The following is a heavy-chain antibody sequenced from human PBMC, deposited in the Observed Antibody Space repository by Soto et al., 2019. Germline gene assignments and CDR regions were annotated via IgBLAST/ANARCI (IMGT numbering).Heavy chain of an antibody. J-gene: IGHJ4*02. Sequence: QVQLVESGGHVVQPGRSLRLSCAASGFTFTSYGIHWVRQAPGKGLEWVAVISNDGTNKHYADSVKGRFTISRDNSKNTLYLQLNSLRREDTAVYYCAFYYGSGSDGYYFDFWGQGTLVTVSS. CDR2: ISNDGTNK. D-gene: IGHD3-10*01. CDR1: GFTFTSYG. V-gene: IGHV3-30*03. CDR3: AFYYGSGSDGYYFDF.